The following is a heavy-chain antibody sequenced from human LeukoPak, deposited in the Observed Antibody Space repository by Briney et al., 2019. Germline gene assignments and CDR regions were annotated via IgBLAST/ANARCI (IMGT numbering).Heavy chain of an antibody. CDR3: ARRGPDSSSLVTCYFDY. CDR2: IKQDGSEK. Sequence: GGSLRLSCAASGFTFSTHWMTWVRQAPGKGLEWVANIKQDGSEKYYLDSVKGRFTISRDNAKNSLFLQMNSLRAEDTAVYYCARRGPDSSSLVTCYFDYWGQGTLVTVSS. D-gene: IGHD6-13*01. V-gene: IGHV3-7*03. CDR1: GFTFSTHW. J-gene: IGHJ4*02.